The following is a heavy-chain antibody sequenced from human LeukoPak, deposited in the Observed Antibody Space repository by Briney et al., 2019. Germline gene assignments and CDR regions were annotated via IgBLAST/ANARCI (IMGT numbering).Heavy chain of an antibody. CDR2: IYYSGST. V-gene: IGHV4-59*08. CDR1: GGSISSYY. CDR3: ARHKYCSGGSCYFLKASRAFDI. D-gene: IGHD2-15*01. J-gene: IGHJ3*02. Sequence: SETLSLTCTVSGGSISSYYWSWIRQPPGKGLEWIGYIYYSGSTNYNPSLKSRVTISVDTSKNQFSLKLSSVTAADTAVYYCARHKYCSGGSCYFLKASRAFDIWGQGTMVTVSS.